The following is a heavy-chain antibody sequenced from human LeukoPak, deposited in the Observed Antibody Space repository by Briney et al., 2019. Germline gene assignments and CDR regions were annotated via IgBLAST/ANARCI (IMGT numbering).Heavy chain of an antibody. CDR2: INHSGST. Sequence: PSETLSLTCAVYGGSFSGYYWSWIRQPPGKGLEWIGEINHSGSTNYNPSLKSRVTISVDTSKNQFSLKLSSVTAADTAVYYCARRGSSGYYWGYYYYMGVWGKGTTVTISS. CDR1: GGSFSGYY. CDR3: ARRGSSGYYWGYYYYMGV. D-gene: IGHD3-22*01. V-gene: IGHV4-34*01. J-gene: IGHJ6*03.